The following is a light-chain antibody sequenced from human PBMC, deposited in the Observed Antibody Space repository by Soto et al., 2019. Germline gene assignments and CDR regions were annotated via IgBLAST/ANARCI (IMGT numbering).Light chain of an antibody. CDR2: LKSDGSH. J-gene: IGLJ2*01. CDR3: QTWGTGIRV. CDR1: SGHSSYA. Sequence: QPVLTQSPSASASLGASVKLTCTLSSGHSSYAIAWHQQQPEKGPRFLMKLKSDGSHIKGDGIPDRFSGSSSGAERYLTIPRLQSEDEADYYCQTWGTGIRVFGGGTKVTVL. V-gene: IGLV4-69*01.